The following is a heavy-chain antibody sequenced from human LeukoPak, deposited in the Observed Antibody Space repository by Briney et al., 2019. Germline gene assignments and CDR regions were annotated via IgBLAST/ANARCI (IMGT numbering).Heavy chain of an antibody. J-gene: IGHJ3*02. V-gene: IGHV1-8*01. Sequence: ASAKVSCKASGYTFANYDINWVRQASGQGLEWMGWMNPHSGNTGYAQKFQGRVTMTRNTSISTAYMELSSLRSEDTAVYYCARGLTYYYDSSGDSDAFDIWGQGTMVTVSS. CDR1: GYTFANYD. CDR2: MNPHSGNT. CDR3: ARGLTYYYDSSGDSDAFDI. D-gene: IGHD3-22*01.